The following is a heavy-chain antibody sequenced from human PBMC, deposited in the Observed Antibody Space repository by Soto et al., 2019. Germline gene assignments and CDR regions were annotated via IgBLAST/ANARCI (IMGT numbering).Heavy chain of an antibody. J-gene: IGHJ4*02. CDR2: ITPMFGTA. V-gene: IGHV1-69*01. CDR3: ARVGPAHYYDSSGYYSPLDY. Sequence: QVQLVQSGAEVKKPGSSVKVSCKASGDTFSSYAINWVRQAPGQGLEWVGGITPMFGTANHAQKFKGRVTITAGESTSTVYMELSSLRSEDTAVYYCARVGPAHYYDSSGYYSPLDYWGQGTLVTVSS. CDR1: GDTFSSYA. D-gene: IGHD3-22*01.